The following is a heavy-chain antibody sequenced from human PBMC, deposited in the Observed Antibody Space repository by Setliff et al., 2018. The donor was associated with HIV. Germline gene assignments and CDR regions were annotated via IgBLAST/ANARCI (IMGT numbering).Heavy chain of an antibody. CDR2: ISNSGGNT. V-gene: IGHV3-23*01. J-gene: IGHJ1*01. CDR1: GFTFSSYA. D-gene: IGHD3-22*01. CDR3: ARHLDESRGYGFQY. Sequence: GGSLRLSCAASGFTFSSYAMSWVRQAPGKGLEWVSAISNSGGNTYYADSVKGRFTISRDNAKNSLYLQMNSLRVEDTAVYYCARHLDESRGYGFQYWGQGALVTVSS.